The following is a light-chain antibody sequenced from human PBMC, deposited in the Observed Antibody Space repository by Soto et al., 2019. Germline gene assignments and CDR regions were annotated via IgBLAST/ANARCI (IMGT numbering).Light chain of an antibody. CDR3: QQRSNWPRT. V-gene: IGKV3-11*01. J-gene: IGKJ4*01. CDR2: DAS. Sequence: DIVLTQSPATLSLSPGEGATLSCRASQSVSSYLGWYQQKPGQAPRLLIYDASNRATGIPARFSGSGSGTDFTLTISSLEPEDFAVYYCQQRSNWPRTFGGGTKVEI. CDR1: QSVSSY.